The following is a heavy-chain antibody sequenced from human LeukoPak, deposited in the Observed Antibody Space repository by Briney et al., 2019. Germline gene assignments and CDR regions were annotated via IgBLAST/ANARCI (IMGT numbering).Heavy chain of an antibody. D-gene: IGHD3-16*01. CDR3: ARHGGDY. J-gene: IGHJ4*02. CDR1: GGSFSGYY. CDR2: INHSGST. Sequence: SETLSLTCAVYGGSFSGYYWSWIRQPPGKGLEWIGEINHSGSTNYNPSLKSRVTISVDTSKNQFSLKLSSVTAADTAVYYCARHGGDYWGQGTLVTVSS. V-gene: IGHV4-34*01.